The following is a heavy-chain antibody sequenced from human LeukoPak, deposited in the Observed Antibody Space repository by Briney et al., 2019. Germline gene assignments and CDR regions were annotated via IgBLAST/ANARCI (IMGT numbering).Heavy chain of an antibody. CDR3: ARGYSGSFYDWFDP. V-gene: IGHV1-18*01. CDR1: GYTSTSYA. CDR2: ISAYNGNT. J-gene: IGHJ5*02. Sequence: ASVKVSCKASGYTSTSYAMHWVRQAPGQGLEWMGWISAYNGNTNYAQKLQGRVTMTTDTSTSTAYMELRSLRSDDTAVYYCARGYSGSFYDWFDPWGQGTLVTVSS. D-gene: IGHD1-26*01.